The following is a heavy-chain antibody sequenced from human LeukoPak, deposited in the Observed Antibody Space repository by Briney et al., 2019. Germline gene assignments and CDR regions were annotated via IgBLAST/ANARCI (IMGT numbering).Heavy chain of an antibody. V-gene: IGHV3-74*01. D-gene: IGHD6-19*01. CDR3: TRDEAVAAPFDY. J-gene: IGHJ4*02. Sequence: PGGSLRLSCVASGFTFSNYWMHWVRQAPGKGLVWVSRITSDRSSTSYADSVKGRFTISRDNAKNTLYLHMNSLRAEDTAVYYCTRDEAVAAPFDYWGQGTLVTVSS. CDR2: ITSDRSST. CDR1: GFTFSNYW.